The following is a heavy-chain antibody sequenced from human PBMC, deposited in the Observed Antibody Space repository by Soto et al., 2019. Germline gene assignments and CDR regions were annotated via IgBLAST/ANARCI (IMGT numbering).Heavy chain of an antibody. CDR3: AKDLYSSSTYWYFDL. Sequence: DVQLVESGGGLVQPGRSLRLSCSASGFTLDDYAMHWVRQAPGKGLEWVSGISWNGGIIGYADSVKGRFTISRDNAKNSLYLQMNSLRVEDTALYYCAKDLYSSSTYWYFDLWGRGTLVTVSS. CDR1: GFTLDDYA. D-gene: IGHD6-6*01. CDR2: ISWNGGII. J-gene: IGHJ2*01. V-gene: IGHV3-9*01.